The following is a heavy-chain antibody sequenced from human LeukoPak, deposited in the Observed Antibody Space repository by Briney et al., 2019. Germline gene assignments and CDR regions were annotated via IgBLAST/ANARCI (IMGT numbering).Heavy chain of an antibody. D-gene: IGHD6-19*01. J-gene: IGHJ4*02. CDR3: ARGVSGWYVHIFDY. V-gene: IGHV4-34*01. CDR1: GGSFSGYY. CDR2: INHSGST. Sequence: SGTLSLTCAVYGGSFSGYYWSWIRQPPGKGLEWIGEINHSGSTNYNPSLKSRVTISVDTSKNQFSLKLSSVTAADTAVYYCARGVSGWYVHIFDYWGQGTLVTVSS.